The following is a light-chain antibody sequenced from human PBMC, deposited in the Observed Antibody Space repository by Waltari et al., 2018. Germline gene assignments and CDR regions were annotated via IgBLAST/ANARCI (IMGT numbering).Light chain of an antibody. J-gene: IGKJ1*01. V-gene: IGKV1-39*01. CDR2: ATS. Sequence: DIQMTQSPSSLSASVGDRVTITCRASQSVRNFLNWYQQEPGKAPKLLIYATSSLQTGVPSRFSGSGSGTDFTLSISSLQPEDFAIYFCQQYNNWPPGTFGQGTKVEI. CDR1: QSVRNF. CDR3: QQYNNWPPGT.